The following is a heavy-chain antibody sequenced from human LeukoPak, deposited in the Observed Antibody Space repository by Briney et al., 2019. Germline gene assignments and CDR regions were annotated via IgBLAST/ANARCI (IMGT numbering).Heavy chain of an antibody. CDR1: GFTFSSYA. J-gene: IGHJ4*02. Sequence: PGGSLRLSCAASGFTFSSYAMSWVRQAPGKGLEWVSAISGSGGSTYYADSVKGRFTISRDNSKNTLYLQMNSLRAEDTAVYYCARDSSGYFLLDYWGQGTLVTVSS. D-gene: IGHD3-22*01. V-gene: IGHV3-23*01. CDR3: ARDSSGYFLLDY. CDR2: ISGSGGST.